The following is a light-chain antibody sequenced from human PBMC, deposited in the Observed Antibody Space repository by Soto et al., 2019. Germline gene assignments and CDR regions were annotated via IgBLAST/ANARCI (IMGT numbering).Light chain of an antibody. CDR1: SSDITTYNF. Sequence: QSVLTQPASVSGSPGQSITISCTGASSDITTYNFVSWYQQHPAKAPKLMIYEVSYRPSGVSNRFSGSKSGNTASLTISGLQAEDEADYYCSSYTRTSPPFYVFGTGTKVTVL. J-gene: IGLJ1*01. CDR3: SSYTRTSPPFYV. V-gene: IGLV2-14*01. CDR2: EVS.